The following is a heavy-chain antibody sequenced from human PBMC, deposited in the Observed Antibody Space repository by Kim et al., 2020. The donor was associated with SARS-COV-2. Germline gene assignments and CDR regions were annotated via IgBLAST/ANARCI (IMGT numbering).Heavy chain of an antibody. CDR3: AKAPPGITIFGVVIIPFDY. CDR2: ISGSGGST. J-gene: IGHJ4*02. V-gene: IGHV3-23*01. D-gene: IGHD3-3*01. Sequence: GGSLRLSCAASGFTFSSYAMSWVRQAPGKGLEWVSAISGSGGSTYYADSVKGRFTISRDNSKNTLYLQMNSLRAEDTAVYYCAKAPPGITIFGVVIIPFDYWGQGTLVTVSS. CDR1: GFTFSSYA.